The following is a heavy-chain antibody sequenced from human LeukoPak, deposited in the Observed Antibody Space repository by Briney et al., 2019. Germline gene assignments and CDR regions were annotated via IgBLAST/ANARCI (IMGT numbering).Heavy chain of an antibody. V-gene: IGHV3-23*01. Sequence: GGSLRLSCAASGFAFINYAMTWVRQAPGKGLEWVSAISGSGDSTYYADSVKSRFTISRDNSKNTLYLQMNSLRAEDTAVYYCAKGYRIAAAGTYYYYIMDVWGQGTTVTVSS. CDR2: ISGSGDST. CDR3: AKGYRIAAAGTYYYYIMDV. CDR1: GFAFINYA. J-gene: IGHJ6*02. D-gene: IGHD6-13*01.